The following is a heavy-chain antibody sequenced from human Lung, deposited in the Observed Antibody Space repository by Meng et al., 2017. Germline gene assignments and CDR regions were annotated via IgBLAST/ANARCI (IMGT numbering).Heavy chain of an antibody. CDR3: ERGYCYTTSCYVFYFDY. D-gene: IGHD2-2*01. CDR1: VVADCRCRFY. J-gene: IGHJ4*02. CDR2: IYYSGST. V-gene: IGHV4-61*01. Sequence: LVVAASVLVRPSSARALTRSGSVVADCRCRFYCILIRQPPGEGLECIGYIYYSGSTNYNPSLTSRATISVDTCKNQFSLKLSSVTAAETAVYHCERGYCYTTSCYVFYFDYWGQGTLVTVSS.